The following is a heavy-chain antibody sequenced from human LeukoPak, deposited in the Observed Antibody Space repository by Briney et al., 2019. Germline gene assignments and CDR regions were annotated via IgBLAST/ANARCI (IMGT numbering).Heavy chain of an antibody. CDR1: GFTFSSYW. CDR2: IKQDGSEK. V-gene: IGHV3-7*01. D-gene: IGHD6-19*01. Sequence: PGGSLRLSCAASGFTFSSYWMSWVRQAPGKGLEWVANIKQDGSEKYYVDSVKGRFTIPRDNAKNSLYLQMNSLRAEDTAVYYCARKYSSGWYVYWFDPWGQGTLVTVSS. J-gene: IGHJ5*02. CDR3: ARKYSSGWYVYWFDP.